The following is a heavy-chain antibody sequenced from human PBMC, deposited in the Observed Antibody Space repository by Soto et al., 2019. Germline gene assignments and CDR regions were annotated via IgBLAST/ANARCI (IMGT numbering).Heavy chain of an antibody. CDR2: IYYSGST. V-gene: IGHV4-31*03. CDR3: ASYYYGSCNWFDP. Sequence: QVQLQESGPGLVKPSQTLSLTCTVSGGSISSGGYYWSWIRQHPGKGLEWIGYIYYSGSTYYNPSLNSRVTISVDTSKNQFSLKLSSVTDADTAVYYCASYYYGSCNWFDPWGQGTLVTVSS. D-gene: IGHD3-10*01. J-gene: IGHJ5*02. CDR1: GGSISSGGYY.